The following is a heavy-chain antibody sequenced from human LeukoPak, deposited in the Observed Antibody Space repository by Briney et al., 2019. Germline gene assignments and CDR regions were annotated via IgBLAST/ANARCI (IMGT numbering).Heavy chain of an antibody. V-gene: IGHV4-59*08. CDR1: GGSISDYY. D-gene: IGHD1-26*01. CDR2: IYYSGST. J-gene: IGHJ4*02. Sequence: SETLSLTCTVSGGSISDYYWSWIRQPPGKGLEWIGYIYYSGSTTYNPSLKSRVTMSVDTAKNQFSLKLSSVTAADTAVYYCARRRYSGSYADYWGQGTLVTVSS. CDR3: ARRRYSGSYADY.